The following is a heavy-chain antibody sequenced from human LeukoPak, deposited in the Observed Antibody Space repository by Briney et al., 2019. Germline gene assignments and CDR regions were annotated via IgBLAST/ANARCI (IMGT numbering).Heavy chain of an antibody. CDR3: ARHRDCSSTSCYSHWFDP. Sequence: GESLKISCKGSGYSFTSYWIGWVRQMPGKGLEWMGIIYPGDSDTRYSPSFQGQATISADKSISTAYLQWSSLKASDTAMYYCARHRDCSSTSCYSHWFDPWGQGTLVTVSS. J-gene: IGHJ5*02. V-gene: IGHV5-51*01. CDR1: GYSFTSYW. D-gene: IGHD2-2*01. CDR2: IYPGDSDT.